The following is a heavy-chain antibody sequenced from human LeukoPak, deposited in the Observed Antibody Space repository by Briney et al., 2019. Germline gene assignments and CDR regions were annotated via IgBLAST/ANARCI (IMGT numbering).Heavy chain of an antibody. J-gene: IGHJ5*02. V-gene: IGHV4-38-2*02. D-gene: IGHD3-10*01. CDR3: ARRATYYYGSGSYFFWFDP. CDR2: IYHSGST. CDR1: GYSISSGYY. Sequence: PSETLSLTCTVSGYSISSGYYWGWIRQPPGKGLEWIGSIYHSGSTYYNPSLKSRVTISVDTSKNQFSLKLSSVTAADTAVYYCARRATYYYGSGSYFFWFDPWGQGTLVTVSS.